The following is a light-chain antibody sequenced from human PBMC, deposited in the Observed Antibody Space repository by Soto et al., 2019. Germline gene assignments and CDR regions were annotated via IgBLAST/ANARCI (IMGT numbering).Light chain of an antibody. CDR1: QTIANY. V-gene: IGKV1-39*01. Sequence: DIQMTQSPSSLSAAVGDTFTVTCRASQTIANYLNWYQHKPGKAPKLLVFAASNLHSGVPSRFSGSGSGTDFTLTISSLQPEDFATYTCQQSYIIPYTFGQGTKLEIK. J-gene: IGKJ2*01. CDR3: QQSYIIPYT. CDR2: AAS.